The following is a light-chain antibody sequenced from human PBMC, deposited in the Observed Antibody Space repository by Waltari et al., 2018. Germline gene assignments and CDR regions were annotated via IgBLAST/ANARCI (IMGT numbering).Light chain of an antibody. CDR2: GAS. V-gene: IGKV3-15*01. Sequence: ETVLTQSPATLSVSPGERATLSCRASQTVNSNLAWYQQKPGQAPRLLIYGASTRATGIPARFSGSGSGTHFTLTISSLQSEDFAVYYCQQYTNWPPRTFGHGTKVEIK. J-gene: IGKJ1*01. CDR1: QTVNSN. CDR3: QQYTNWPPRT.